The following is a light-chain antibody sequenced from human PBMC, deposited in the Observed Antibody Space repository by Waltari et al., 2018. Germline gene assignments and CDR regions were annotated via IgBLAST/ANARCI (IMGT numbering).Light chain of an antibody. CDR1: QAISRS. V-gene: IGKV1-13*02. CDR3: QHFYSYPSG. CDR2: EAS. J-gene: IGKJ5*01. Sequence: AIQLTHSPSSLSASVGDRVTMTCRASQAISRSVAWFQQKPGKVPKLLIFEASDLEDGVPSRFSGSGGGTRFTLTISSLQPEDFATYYCQHFYSYPSGFGQGTRLEIK.